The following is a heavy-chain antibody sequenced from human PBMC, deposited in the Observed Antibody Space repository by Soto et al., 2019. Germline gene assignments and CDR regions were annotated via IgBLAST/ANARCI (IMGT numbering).Heavy chain of an antibody. J-gene: IGHJ5*01. CDR1: GGSFSGHS. CDR2: INHSGRV. D-gene: IGHD3-22*01. Sequence: QVQLQQWGAGLLKPSETLSLTCAVYGGSFSGHSWTWIRQSPGKGLEWIGDINHSGRVNYSPSLKTRVTISLDTSKNQFPLTLRAVTAADTAMYYCSTRAYDTNGYYRFDPWGQGTLVTVSS. CDR3: STRAYDTNGYYRFDP. V-gene: IGHV4-34*01.